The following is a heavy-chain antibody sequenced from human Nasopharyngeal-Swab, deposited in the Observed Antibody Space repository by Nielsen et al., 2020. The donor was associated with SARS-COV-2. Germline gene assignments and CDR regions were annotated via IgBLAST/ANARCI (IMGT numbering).Heavy chain of an antibody. CDR2: ISSSSSTI. Sequence: GASLQISCAASGFTFSSYSMNWVRQAPGKGLEWVSYISSSSSTIYYADSVKGRFTISRDNAKNSLYLQMNSLRAEDTAVYYCARAFPGSGGWYPFDYWGQGTLVTVSS. D-gene: IGHD6-19*01. CDR3: ARAFPGSGGWYPFDY. J-gene: IGHJ4*02. V-gene: IGHV3-48*04. CDR1: GFTFSSYS.